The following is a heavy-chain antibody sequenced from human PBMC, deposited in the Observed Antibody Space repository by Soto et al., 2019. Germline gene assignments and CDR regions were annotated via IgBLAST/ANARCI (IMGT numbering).Heavy chain of an antibody. D-gene: IGHD3-22*01. J-gene: IGHJ4*02. CDR1: GNSIITTNW. V-gene: IGHV4-4*02. CDR2: IYHSGST. Sequence: PSETLSLTCVLSGNSIITTNWWSWVRQSPGKGLEWIGEIYHSGSTNYNPSLKSRVTISVDKSKNQFSLKLSSVTAADTAVYYCARDVGYHYDGSPSGQFDFWGQGTLVTVSS. CDR3: ARDVGYHYDGSPSGQFDF.